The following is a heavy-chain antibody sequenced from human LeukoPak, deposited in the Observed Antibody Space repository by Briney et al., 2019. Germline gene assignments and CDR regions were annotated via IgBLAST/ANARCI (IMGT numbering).Heavy chain of an antibody. V-gene: IGHV1-46*01. CDR1: GYSFTSYN. J-gene: IGHJ4*02. Sequence: ASVKVSFKASGYSFTSYNMHWVRQAPGQGLEWMGIINPSGGSTSYAQKFQDRVTMTRDTSTSTVYMELSSLRSEDTAMYYCARDGSNWNMDYWGQGTLVTVSS. D-gene: IGHD1-1*01. CDR2: INPSGGST. CDR3: ARDGSNWNMDY.